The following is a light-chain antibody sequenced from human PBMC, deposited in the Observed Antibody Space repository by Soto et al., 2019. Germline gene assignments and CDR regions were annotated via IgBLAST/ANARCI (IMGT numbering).Light chain of an antibody. CDR3: QQYNSYSRT. J-gene: IGKJ5*01. CDR1: QSISSW. CDR2: DAS. Sequence: DIQMTQSPSTLSASVGDRVTITCRASQSISSWLAWYQQKPGKAPKLLIYDASSLESGVPSRFSGSGTGTEFTLTISSLHPDDFATYYCQQYNSYSRTFGHGTRLEIK. V-gene: IGKV1-5*01.